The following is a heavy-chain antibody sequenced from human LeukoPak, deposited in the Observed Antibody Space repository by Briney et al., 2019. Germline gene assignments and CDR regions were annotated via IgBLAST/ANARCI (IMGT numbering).Heavy chain of an antibody. CDR2: IYPGDSDT. CDR3: GRLGDSGSSWPFDY. V-gene: IGHV5-51*01. CDR1: GYKFSNYW. D-gene: IGHD6-13*01. Sequence: GESLKISCKGSGYKFSNYWIGWVRQTPGKGLEWMGIIYPGDSDTKYSPSFQGQVTISADKSISTAYLQWSSLKASDTAMYYCGRLGDSGSSWPFDYWGQGTLVTVSS. J-gene: IGHJ4*02.